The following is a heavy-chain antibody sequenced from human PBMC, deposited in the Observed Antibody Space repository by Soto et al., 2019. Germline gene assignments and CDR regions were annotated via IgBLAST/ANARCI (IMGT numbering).Heavy chain of an antibody. CDR1: GGSISGYY. D-gene: IGHD3-9*01. Sequence: SETLSLTCTVSGGSISGYYWSWVRQSPEKGLEYIGYISYSGSTNYNPSLKSRVTTSLDTSKNQFSLKLSSVTAADTAIYYCASLNFDILTGYYAFDLWCQGTMVTVSS. V-gene: IGHV4-59*08. J-gene: IGHJ3*01. CDR2: ISYSGST. CDR3: ASLNFDILTGYYAFDL.